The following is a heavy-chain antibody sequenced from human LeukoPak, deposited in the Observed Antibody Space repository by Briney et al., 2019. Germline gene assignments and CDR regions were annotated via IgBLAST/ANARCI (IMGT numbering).Heavy chain of an antibody. CDR3: ARTTSMSYVGDAFDI. D-gene: IGHD1-26*01. V-gene: IGHV3-21*01. CDR1: GFTFSSYS. J-gene: IGHJ3*02. Sequence: GGSLRLSCAASGFTFSSYSMNWVRQAPGKGLEWVSSISSSSSYIYYADSVKGRFTISRDNAKNSLYLQMNSLRAEDTAVYYCARTTSMSYVGDAFDIWGQGTMVTVSS. CDR2: ISSSSSYI.